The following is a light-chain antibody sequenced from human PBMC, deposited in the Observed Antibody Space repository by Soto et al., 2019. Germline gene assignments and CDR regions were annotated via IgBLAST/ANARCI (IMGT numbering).Light chain of an antibody. CDR2: ASS. V-gene: IGKV3-20*01. Sequence: EIVLTQSPVTLSLSPGERATLSCRASRSFASSYLGWYQQKPGQAPRLLIYASSTRATGLPDRFSGSGSATDFTLTIIRLEPEDSAVYYCQHYASSPPYTFGQGTKLEIK. J-gene: IGKJ2*01. CDR1: RSFASSY. CDR3: QHYASSPPYT.